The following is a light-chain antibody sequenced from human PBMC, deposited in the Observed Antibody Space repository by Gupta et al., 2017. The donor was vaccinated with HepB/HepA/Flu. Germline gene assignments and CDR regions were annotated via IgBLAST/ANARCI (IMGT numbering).Light chain of an antibody. CDR1: SSNIGSNF. V-gene: IGLV1-47*01. J-gene: IGLJ3*02. CDR2: SNY. Sequence: QSVLTQPLSVSETPGQRVTIYCFGGSSNIGSNFVYWYQHHPGTAPKLLISSNYKRPSGVLARCSGAKSGTSAFLAISGRPSEEEADYYCAAWYDSRYGVVFGGGTKLTVL. CDR3: AAWYDSRYGVV.